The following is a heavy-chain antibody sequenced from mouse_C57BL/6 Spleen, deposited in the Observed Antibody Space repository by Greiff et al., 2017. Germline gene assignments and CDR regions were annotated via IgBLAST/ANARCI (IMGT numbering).Heavy chain of an antibody. Sequence: EVQLQQSGPVLVKPGASVKMSCKASGYTFTDYYMNWVKPSHGKSLEWIGVINPYNGGTSYNQKFKGKATLTVDKSSSTAYMELNSLTSEDSAVYYCARRYGYAMDYWGQGTSVTVSS. CDR3: ARRYGYAMDY. D-gene: IGHD1-1*01. J-gene: IGHJ4*01. CDR2: INPYNGGT. CDR1: GYTFTDYY. V-gene: IGHV1-19*01.